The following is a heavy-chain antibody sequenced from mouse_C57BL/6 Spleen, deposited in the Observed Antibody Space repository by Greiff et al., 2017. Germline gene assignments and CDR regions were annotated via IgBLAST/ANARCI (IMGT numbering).Heavy chain of an antibody. CDR2: IRNKANGYTT. J-gene: IGHJ4*01. Sequence: DVHLVESGGGLVQPGGSLSLSCAASGFTFTDYYMSWVRQPPGKALEWLGFIRNKANGYTTEYSASVKGRFTISRDNSQSILYLQMNALRAEDSATYYCARVYYSNYYYYYAMDYWGQGTSVTVSS. D-gene: IGHD2-5*01. CDR1: GFTFTDYY. CDR3: ARVYYSNYYYYYAMDY. V-gene: IGHV7-3*01.